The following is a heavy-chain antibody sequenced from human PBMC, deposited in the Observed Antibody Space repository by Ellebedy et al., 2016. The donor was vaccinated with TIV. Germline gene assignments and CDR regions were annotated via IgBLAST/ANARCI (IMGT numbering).Heavy chain of an antibody. CDR1: GGSISSGGYS. CDR3: ARDVHTDHYYGMDV. CDR2: IYHSGST. D-gene: IGHD5-18*01. Sequence: SETLSLXXAVSGGSISSGGYSWSWIRQPPGKGLEWIGYIYHSGSTYYNPSLKSRVTISVDTSKNQFSLRLSSVTAADTAVYYCARDVHTDHYYGMDVWGRGTTVTVSS. V-gene: IGHV4-30-2*05. J-gene: IGHJ6*02.